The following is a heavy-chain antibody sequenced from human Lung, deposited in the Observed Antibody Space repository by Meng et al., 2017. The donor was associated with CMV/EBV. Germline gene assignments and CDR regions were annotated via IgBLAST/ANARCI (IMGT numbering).Heavy chain of an antibody. CDR2: ISPTSTTV. Sequence: GGSLRLXCAASGFTFSEYFMAWIRQTPGKGLEWVSYISPTSTTVFYAESVRGRSTVSRDNAKNSLPLQMDSLRADDTAVYYCARDIKSGRVGFDYWSQGTXVTVSS. CDR3: ARDIKSGRVGFDY. CDR1: GFTFSEYF. J-gene: IGHJ4*02. V-gene: IGHV3-11*04.